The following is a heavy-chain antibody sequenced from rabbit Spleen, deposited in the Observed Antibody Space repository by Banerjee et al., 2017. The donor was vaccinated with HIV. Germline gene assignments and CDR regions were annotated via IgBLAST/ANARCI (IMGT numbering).Heavy chain of an antibody. CDR3: ARGGGL. CDR2: INIVTGKD. J-gene: IGHJ4*01. Sequence: MCWVRQAPGKGLEWIACINIVTGKDVYATWAKGRFIMSRTSSTTVSLQLNSLTAADTATYFCARGGGLWGPGTLVTVS. V-gene: IGHV1S40*01.